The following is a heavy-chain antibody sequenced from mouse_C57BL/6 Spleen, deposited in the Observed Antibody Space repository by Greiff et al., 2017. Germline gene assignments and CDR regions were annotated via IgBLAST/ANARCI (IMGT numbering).Heavy chain of an antibody. CDR1: GYTFTSYW. Sequence: QVQLQQPGAELVKPGASVKMSCKASGYTFTSYWITWVKQRPGQGLEWIGDIYPGSGSTNYNEKFKSKATLTVDTSSSTAYMQLSSLTSEDSAVYYCARGGITTVGGGYFDYWGQGTTLTVSS. V-gene: IGHV1-55*01. D-gene: IGHD1-1*01. J-gene: IGHJ2*01. CDR3: ARGGITTVGGGYFDY. CDR2: IYPGSGST.